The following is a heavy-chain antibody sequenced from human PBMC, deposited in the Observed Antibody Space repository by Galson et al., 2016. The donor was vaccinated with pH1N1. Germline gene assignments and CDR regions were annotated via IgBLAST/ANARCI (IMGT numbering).Heavy chain of an antibody. Sequence: SLRLSCADSGFTFSSYWMSWVRQAPGKGLEWVANIKQDGSEKYYVDSVKGRFTIPRDNAKNSLYLQMNSLRAEDTAVYYYVRAIAAHSPSWGQGTLVTVSS. D-gene: IGHD6-6*01. CDR1: GFTFSSYW. V-gene: IGHV3-7*01. J-gene: IGHJ5*02. CDR3: VRAIAAHSPS. CDR2: IKQDGSEK.